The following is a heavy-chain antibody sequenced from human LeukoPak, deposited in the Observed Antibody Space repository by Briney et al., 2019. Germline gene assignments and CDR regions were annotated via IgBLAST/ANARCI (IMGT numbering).Heavy chain of an antibody. Sequence: ASVKVSCKTSGYTFTNFDLHWVRQAPGQGLEWMGIINCSGGTTNYAQKFQGRVSITRDTSTSAVYMDLSSLRSEDTAVYYCARGSSVWFDYWGQGTLVTVSS. CDR3: ARGSSVWFDY. CDR1: GYTFTNFD. V-gene: IGHV1-46*01. J-gene: IGHJ4*02. D-gene: IGHD6-19*01. CDR2: INCSGGTT.